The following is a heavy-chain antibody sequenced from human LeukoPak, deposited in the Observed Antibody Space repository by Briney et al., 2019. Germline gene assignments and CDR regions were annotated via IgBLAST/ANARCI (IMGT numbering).Heavy chain of an antibody. J-gene: IGHJ4*02. CDR3: AKDLYATVTTSLPDYFDY. D-gene: IGHD4-17*01. Sequence: PGGSLRLSCAASGFTFSSYGMSWVRQAPGKGLEWVSAISGSGGSTYYADSVKGRFTISRDNSKNTLYLQMNSLRAEDTAVYYCAKDLYATVTTSLPDYFDYWGQGTLVTVSS. CDR1: GFTFSSYG. CDR2: ISGSGGST. V-gene: IGHV3-23*01.